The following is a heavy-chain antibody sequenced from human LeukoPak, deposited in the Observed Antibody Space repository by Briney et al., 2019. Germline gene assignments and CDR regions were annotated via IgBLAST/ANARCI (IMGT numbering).Heavy chain of an antibody. J-gene: IGHJ6*02. CDR3: GRPTKYWLVRGNGVDV. CDR2: INAGGGDT. D-gene: IGHD6-19*01. Sequence: GGSLRLSCAASGFSFSSYAMTWVRQAPGKGLEWVSSINAGGGDTYHSDSVKGRFTISRDNSMNTLYLQMNSLRADDTAVYYCGRPTKYWLVRGNGVDVWGQGTTVTVSS. V-gene: IGHV3-23*01. CDR1: GFSFSSYA.